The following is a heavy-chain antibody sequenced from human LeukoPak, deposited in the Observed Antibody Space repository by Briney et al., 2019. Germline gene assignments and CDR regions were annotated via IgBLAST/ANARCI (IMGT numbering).Heavy chain of an antibody. V-gene: IGHV3-30*18. Sequence: GGSLRLSCAASGFTFSSYGMHWVRQAPGKGLEWVALTSYDGSTKYYADSVKGRFTISKDNSRNTVYLHMNSLKVEDTATYYCAKPSDEHFDYWGQGTLVTVSS. CDR2: TSYDGSTK. CDR1: GFTFSSYG. CDR3: AKPSDEHFDY. J-gene: IGHJ4*02.